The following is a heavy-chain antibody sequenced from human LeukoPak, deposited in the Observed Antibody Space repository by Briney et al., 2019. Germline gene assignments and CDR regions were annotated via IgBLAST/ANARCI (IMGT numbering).Heavy chain of an antibody. CDR1: GYTFSSYD. CDR2: ISVYNGNT. CDR3: ARDELNSFDY. J-gene: IGHJ4*02. Sequence: ASVKVSCKASGYTFSSYDITWVRQAPGQGLEWMGWISVYNGNTNYAEKLQGRVTMTTDTSTTTAYMELRSLRSDDSAVYYCARDELNSFDYWGQGTLVTVSS. V-gene: IGHV1-18*01.